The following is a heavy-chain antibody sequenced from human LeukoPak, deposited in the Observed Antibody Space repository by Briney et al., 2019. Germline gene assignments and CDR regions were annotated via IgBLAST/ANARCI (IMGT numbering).Heavy chain of an antibody. J-gene: IGHJ5*02. CDR1: GGTFSSYA. CDR2: ISAYNGNT. CDR3: ARAAADYDSSGSSCWFDP. D-gene: IGHD3-22*01. Sequence: ASVKVSCKASGGTFSSYAISWVRQAPGQGLEWMGWISAYNGNTNYAQKLQGRVTMTTDTSTSTAYMELRSLRSDDTAVYYCARAAADYDSSGSSCWFDPWGQGTLVTVSS. V-gene: IGHV1-18*01.